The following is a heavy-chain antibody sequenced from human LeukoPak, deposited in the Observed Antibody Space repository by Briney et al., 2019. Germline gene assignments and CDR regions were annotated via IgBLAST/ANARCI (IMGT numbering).Heavy chain of an antibody. V-gene: IGHV1-24*01. CDR3: ARVAPLNSSGWKYFFDH. Sequence: GASVKVSCKVSGYTLSELPMHWVRQAPGEGLEWMGGFDPEDGETISAQKFQGRLTMTEDTSRDTAYMELSSLRSEDTAVYYCARVAPLNSSGWKYFFDHWGQGTLVTVSS. CDR2: FDPEDGET. D-gene: IGHD6-19*01. CDR1: GYTLSELP. J-gene: IGHJ4*02.